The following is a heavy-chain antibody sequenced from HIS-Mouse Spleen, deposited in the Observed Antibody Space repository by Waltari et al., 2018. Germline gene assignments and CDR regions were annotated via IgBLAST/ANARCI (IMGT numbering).Heavy chain of an antibody. CDR3: AKDISSSIAARPGFGFDY. V-gene: IGHV3-43*01. D-gene: IGHD6-6*01. CDR2: ICWDGGST. CDR1: GFTFDAYT. J-gene: IGHJ4*02. Sequence: EVQLVESGGVVVQPGGSLRLSCSAYGFTFDAYTMHWVRQAPGNGLEWVYLICWDGGSTYYADSVKGRFTISRDNSKNSLYLQMNSLRTEDTALYYCAKDISSSIAARPGFGFDYWGQGTLVTVSS.